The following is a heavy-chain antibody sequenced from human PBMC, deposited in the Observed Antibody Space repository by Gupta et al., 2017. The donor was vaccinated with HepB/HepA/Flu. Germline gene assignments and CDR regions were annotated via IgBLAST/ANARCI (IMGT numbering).Heavy chain of an antibody. CDR3: ARVVAVRYCDY. CDR1: GVSISINS. Sequence: QVQLQESGPGLVKPSETLSLTCTVPGVSISINSWSWIRQPAGKGLEWIGRIYTIGSTYYNPSLKSRVSMSIDASKNQFSLKLNSVTAADTAIYYCARVVAVRYCDYWGQGALVTVS. D-gene: IGHD6-6*01. CDR2: IYTIGST. J-gene: IGHJ4*02. V-gene: IGHV4-4*07.